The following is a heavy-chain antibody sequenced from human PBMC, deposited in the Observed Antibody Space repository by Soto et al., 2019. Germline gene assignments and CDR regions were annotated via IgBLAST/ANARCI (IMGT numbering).Heavy chain of an antibody. Sequence: QVQLVQSGAEVKQPGASVKVSCKASGFTFSNYYMHWVRQAPGQGLEWMGIINPRGSSTNFAQKFQGRVTLTRDTSKSTVSMELSSLRFEDTAVYYCARDNSERRSWWFDPWGQGTLVIVSS. CDR1: GFTFSNYY. CDR2: INPRGSST. D-gene: IGHD1-26*01. CDR3: ARDNSERRSWWFDP. J-gene: IGHJ5*02. V-gene: IGHV1-46*01.